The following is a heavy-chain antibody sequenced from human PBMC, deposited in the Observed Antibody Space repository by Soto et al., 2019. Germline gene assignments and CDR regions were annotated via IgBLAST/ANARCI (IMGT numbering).Heavy chain of an antibody. CDR3: ARDLGYYYDSSGYFRNWLDP. D-gene: IGHD3-22*01. Sequence: AASVKVSCKTSGYTFTNYGITWVRQAPGQGLEWMGWISAYNGNTGYTQKLQGRVTITTDTSTSTAYMELRSLRSDDTAVYYCARDLGYYYDSSGYFRNWLDPWGQGTLVTVSS. CDR1: GYTFTNYG. CDR2: ISAYNGNT. J-gene: IGHJ5*02. V-gene: IGHV1-18*01.